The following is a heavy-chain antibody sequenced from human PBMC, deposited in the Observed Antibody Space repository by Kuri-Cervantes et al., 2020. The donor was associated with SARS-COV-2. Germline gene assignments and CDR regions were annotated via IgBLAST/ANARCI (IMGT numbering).Heavy chain of an antibody. V-gene: IGHV1-24*01. D-gene: IGHD1-20*01. J-gene: IGHJ5*02. CDR2: FDPEDGET. Sequence: GESLKISCKVSGYTLTELSMHWVRQAPGKGLEWMGGFDPEDGETIYAQKFQGRVTMTRDTSTSTVYMELSSLRSEDTAVYYCARDRGPNNWTLRWFDPWGQGTLVTVSS. CDR3: ARDRGPNNWTLRWFDP. CDR1: GYTLTELS.